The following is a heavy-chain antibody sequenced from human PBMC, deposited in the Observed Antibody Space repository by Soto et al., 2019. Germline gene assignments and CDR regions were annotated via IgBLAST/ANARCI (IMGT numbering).Heavy chain of an antibody. Sequence: QVQLQQWGAGLLKPSETLSLTCAVYGGSFSGYYWSWIRQPPGKGLEWIGEINHSGSTNYNPSLKSPVXXSXDXXKNQFSLKLSSVTAADTAVYYCARAIAVAGRHFDYWGQGTLVTVSS. D-gene: IGHD6-19*01. V-gene: IGHV4-34*01. CDR3: ARAIAVAGRHFDY. CDR2: INHSGST. J-gene: IGHJ4*02. CDR1: GGSFSGYY.